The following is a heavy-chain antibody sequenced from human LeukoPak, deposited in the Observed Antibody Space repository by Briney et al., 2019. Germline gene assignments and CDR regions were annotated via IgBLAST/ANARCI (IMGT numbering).Heavy chain of an antibody. CDR2: ISGSDGST. CDR1: GFTFSSYA. D-gene: IGHD3-10*01. J-gene: IGHJ6*03. Sequence: PGGSLRLSCAASGFTFSSYAMSWVRQAPGKGLEWVSGISGSDGSTNYADSVKGRFTISRDNSKNTLYLQMNSLRAEDTAVYYCAKDQFIPSGITMVRGVRGYYYYMDVWGKGTTVTISS. CDR3: AKDQFIPSGITMVRGVRGYYYYMDV. V-gene: IGHV3-23*01.